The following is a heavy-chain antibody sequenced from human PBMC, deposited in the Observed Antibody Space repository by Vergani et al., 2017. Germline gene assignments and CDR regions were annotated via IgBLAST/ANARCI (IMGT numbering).Heavy chain of an antibody. V-gene: IGHV3-48*04. CDR2: ISSSSSTI. D-gene: IGHD2-2*01. J-gene: IGHJ6*02. CDR1: GFTFSSYS. CDR3: AKGVPAAIPWSNYYYGMDV. Sequence: EVQLVESGGGLVQPGGSLRLSCAASGFTFSSYSMNWVRQAPGKGLEWVSYISSSSSTIYYADSVKGRFTISRDNAKNSLYLQMNSLRAEDTAVYYCAKGVPAAIPWSNYYYGMDVWGQGTTVTVSS.